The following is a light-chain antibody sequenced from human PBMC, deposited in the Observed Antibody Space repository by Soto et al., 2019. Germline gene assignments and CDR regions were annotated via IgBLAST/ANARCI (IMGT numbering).Light chain of an antibody. CDR3: QQADSFPFT. Sequence: DIQMTQSPSSVSASVGDRVTMSCRASQSISTWLVWYQQKPGKAPKLLIHGASNLQSGVPSRFRGTGSGTEFTLTISSLQPEDFATYICQQADSFPFTFGPGTKVDFK. J-gene: IGKJ3*01. CDR2: GAS. CDR1: QSISTW. V-gene: IGKV1-12*01.